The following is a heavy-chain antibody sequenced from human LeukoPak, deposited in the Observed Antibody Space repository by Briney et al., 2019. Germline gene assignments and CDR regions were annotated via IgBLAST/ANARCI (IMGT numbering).Heavy chain of an antibody. J-gene: IGHJ4*02. V-gene: IGHV5-51*01. CDR1: GYKFTSYW. D-gene: IGHD2-15*01. CDR3: ARQYCSGAGCYDVLDY. Sequence: GESLKIPCKGSGYKFTSYWIGWVGQMPGKGLEWMGIIYPGDSDTRYSPSFQGQVTISADKSISTAYLQWSSLKASDTAMYYCARQYCSGAGCYDVLDYWGQGTLVTVSA. CDR2: IYPGDSDT.